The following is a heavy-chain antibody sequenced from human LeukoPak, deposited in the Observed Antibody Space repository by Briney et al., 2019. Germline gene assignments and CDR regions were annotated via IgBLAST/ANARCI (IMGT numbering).Heavy chain of an antibody. CDR2: IKPDGSEK. Sequence: GGSLRLSCAASGFSLSNYWMNWVRQAPGKGLEWVASIKPDGSEKYYVDSLRGRFTISRDDARNSLYLRMNSLRAEDTAVYYCAEGGYWGQGTLVTVSS. CDR3: AEGGY. V-gene: IGHV3-7*01. J-gene: IGHJ4*02. CDR1: GFSLSNYW.